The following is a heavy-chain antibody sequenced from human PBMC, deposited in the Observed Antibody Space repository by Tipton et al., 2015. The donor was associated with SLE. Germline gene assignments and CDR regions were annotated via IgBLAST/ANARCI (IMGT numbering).Heavy chain of an antibody. CDR3: ARRNCGGDCHSLRHYFDY. CDR1: GYTFSSYG. D-gene: IGHD2-21*01. CDR2: ISAYNGNT. J-gene: IGHJ4*02. Sequence: QLVQSGSEVKKPGASVKVSCKASGYTFSSYGITWVRQAPGQGLEWVGWISAYNGNTNYAQKIQGRVTMTTDTSTSTVYMELRSLRSDDTAVYYCARRNCGGDCHSLRHYFDYWGQGTLVTVSS. V-gene: IGHV1-18*01.